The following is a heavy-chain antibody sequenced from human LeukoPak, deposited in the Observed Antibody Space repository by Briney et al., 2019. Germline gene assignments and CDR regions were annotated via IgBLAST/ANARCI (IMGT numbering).Heavy chain of an antibody. V-gene: IGHV3-48*03. CDR2: ISSSGTSTR. D-gene: IGHD3-10*01. CDR3: ARVRKGLLGMDV. J-gene: IGHJ6*02. CDR1: GFSFSSYE. Sequence: GGSLRLSCTASGFSFSSYEMNWVRQAPGEGRERVSYISSSGTSTRYYADSVKGRLTVSRDNAKNSLDLQMNSLRVEDTAVYYCARVRKGLLGMDVWGQGTTVTVSS.